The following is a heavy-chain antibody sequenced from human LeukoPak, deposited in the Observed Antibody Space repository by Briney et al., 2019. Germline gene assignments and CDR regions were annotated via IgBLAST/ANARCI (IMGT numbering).Heavy chain of an antibody. CDR1: GYTFTDYY. CDR3: ARDPEDLYYFDY. Sequence: ASVKVSCKASGYTFTDYYMHWVRQAPGQGLEWMGRINPNSGGTNYAQKFQGRVTMTRDTSISTAYMELSRLRSDDTAVYYCARDPEDLYYFDYWGQGTLVTVSS. J-gene: IGHJ4*02. V-gene: IGHV1-2*06. CDR2: INPNSGGT.